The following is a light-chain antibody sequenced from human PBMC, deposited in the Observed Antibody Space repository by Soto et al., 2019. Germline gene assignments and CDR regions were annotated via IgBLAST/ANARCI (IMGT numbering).Light chain of an antibody. CDR1: QSISSY. J-gene: IGKJ1*01. CDR2: AAS. Sequence: DIQMTQSPSSLSASVGDRVTITCRASQSISSYLNWYQQKPGKAPELLISAASTLQSGVPSSFRGSGSGTDFTLTISSLQPEHFATYYCQQSYSTPWTFGQGTKVEIK. CDR3: QQSYSTPWT. V-gene: IGKV1-39*01.